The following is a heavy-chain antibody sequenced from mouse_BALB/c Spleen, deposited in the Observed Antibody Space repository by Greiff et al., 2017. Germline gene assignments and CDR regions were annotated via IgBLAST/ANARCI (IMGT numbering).Heavy chain of an antibody. CDR3: ARNYRYDGDY. J-gene: IGHJ2*01. Sequence: VQLQQSGAELVKPGASVKLSCTASGFNIKDTYMHWVKQRPEQGLEWIGRIDPANGNTKYDPKFQGKATITADTSSNTAFLQLSSLTSEDTAVYYCARNYRYDGDYWGQGTTLTVSS. D-gene: IGHD2-14*01. CDR2: IDPANGNT. V-gene: IGHV14-3*02. CDR1: GFNIKDTY.